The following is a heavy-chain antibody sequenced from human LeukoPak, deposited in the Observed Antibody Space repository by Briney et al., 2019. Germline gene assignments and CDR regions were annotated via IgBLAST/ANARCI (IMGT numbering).Heavy chain of an antibody. D-gene: IGHD6-19*01. CDR2: IKQDGSEK. CDR3: ARGPSIAVAEYIQH. CDR1: GFTFSSYA. J-gene: IGHJ1*01. V-gene: IGHV3-7*01. Sequence: GGSLRLSCAAPGFTFSSYAMHWVRQAPGKGLEWVANIKQDGSEKYYVDSVKGRFIISRDNAKNSLYLQINSLRAEDTAVYYCARGPSIAVAEYIQHWGQGTLATVS.